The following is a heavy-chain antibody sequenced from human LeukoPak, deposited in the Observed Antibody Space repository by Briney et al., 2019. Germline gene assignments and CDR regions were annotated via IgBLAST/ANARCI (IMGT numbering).Heavy chain of an antibody. CDR2: IYTSGST. CDR1: GGSISSSSYY. Sequence: PSETLSLTCTVSGGSISSSSYYWSWIRQPAGKGLEWIGRIYTSGSTNYNPSLKSRVTMSVDTSKNQFSLKLSSVTAADTAVYYCARVSMVRGVTYYYYYYMDVWGKGTTVTISS. D-gene: IGHD3-10*01. V-gene: IGHV4-61*02. J-gene: IGHJ6*03. CDR3: ARVSMVRGVTYYYYYYMDV.